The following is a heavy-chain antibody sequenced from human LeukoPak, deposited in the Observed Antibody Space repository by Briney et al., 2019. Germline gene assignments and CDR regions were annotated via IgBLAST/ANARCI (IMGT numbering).Heavy chain of an antibody. CDR1: GLTFSNAW. CDR2: IKNKTDGGKT. Sequence: GGSLRLSCAASGLTFSNAWMSWVRQAPGEGLEWVGRIKNKTDGGKTDYAAPVKGRFTISRDDSKNTVYVQMNSLKTNDTAVYYCTTALFGGLFYFDYWGQGTLVTVSS. D-gene: IGHD3-10*01. V-gene: IGHV3-15*01. CDR3: TTALFGGLFYFDY. J-gene: IGHJ4*02.